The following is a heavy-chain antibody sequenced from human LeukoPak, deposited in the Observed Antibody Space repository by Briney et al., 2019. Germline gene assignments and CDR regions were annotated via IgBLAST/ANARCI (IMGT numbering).Heavy chain of an antibody. CDR1: GFTFSSYA. V-gene: IGHV3-23*01. J-gene: IGHJ4*02. CDR2: TSGSGGST. CDR3: AKNGGSQCYSHLDS. D-gene: IGHD2-15*01. Sequence: GGSLRLSCAASGFTFSSYAMSWVRQAPGKGLEWVSGTSGSGGSTYYAGSVKGRFTISRDNSKNTLHLQMNSLRVEDTAVYYCAKNGGSQCYSHLDSWGQGTLVTVSS.